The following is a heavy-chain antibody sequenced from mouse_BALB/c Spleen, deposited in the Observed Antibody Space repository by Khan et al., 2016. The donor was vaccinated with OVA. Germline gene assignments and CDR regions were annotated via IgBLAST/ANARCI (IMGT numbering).Heavy chain of an antibody. V-gene: IGHV1S34*01. Sequence: LVKTGTSVTISCKASGYSFSGYHIHWIKQSHGESLEWIGYISCYNGATYHNQKFKGKATFTADTSSTTAYMHFKSLTSEDSAVYYCARDGYYYAMDYWGQGTSVTVSS. CDR2: ISCYNGAT. CDR1: GYSFSGYH. J-gene: IGHJ4*01. D-gene: IGHD2-3*01. CDR3: ARDGYYYAMDY.